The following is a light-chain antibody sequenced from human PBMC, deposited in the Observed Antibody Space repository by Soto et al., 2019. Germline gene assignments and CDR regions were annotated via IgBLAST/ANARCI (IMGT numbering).Light chain of an antibody. V-gene: IGKV3-11*01. CDR2: DAS. CDR1: QSVSSY. J-gene: IGKJ5*01. Sequence: EIVLTQSPATLSLSPGERATLSCRASQSVSSYLAWYQQKPGQAPRLLLYDASNRATGIPARFSGGGSGTDFTLTISTLEPEDFAVYYCHQRNNWPPAFGQGTRVEIK. CDR3: HQRNNWPPA.